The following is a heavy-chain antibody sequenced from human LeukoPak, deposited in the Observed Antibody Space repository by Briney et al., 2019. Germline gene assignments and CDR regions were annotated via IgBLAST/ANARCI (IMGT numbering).Heavy chain of an antibody. CDR3: ARDVGDYACDY. D-gene: IGHD4-17*01. V-gene: IGHV1-3*01. Sequence: ASVKVSCKASGYTFTSYAIHWVRQAPGQRLEWMGWISAGSGNTKYSQKFQGRVTISRDTSASTAYMELSSLRSEDTAVYYCARDVGDYACDYWGQGTLVTVSS. J-gene: IGHJ4*02. CDR2: ISAGSGNT. CDR1: GYTFTSYA.